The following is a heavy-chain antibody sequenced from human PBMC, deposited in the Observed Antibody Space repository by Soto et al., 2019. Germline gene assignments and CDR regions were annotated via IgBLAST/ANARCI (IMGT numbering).Heavy chain of an antibody. Sequence: SETLSLTCTVSSGSISVTDVFWGWVRQPPGKGLEWIGNVDYSGAAYFSPSLATRVTFHVDTSKNQFSLTLYSVTAADTAVYYCARITGRHLDYWGQGSLVTVSS. CDR1: SGSISVTDVF. CDR3: ARITGRHLDY. V-gene: IGHV4-39*01. J-gene: IGHJ4*02. D-gene: IGHD1-20*01. CDR2: VDYSGAA.